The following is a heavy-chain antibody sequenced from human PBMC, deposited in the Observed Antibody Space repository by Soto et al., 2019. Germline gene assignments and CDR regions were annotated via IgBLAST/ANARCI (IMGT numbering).Heavy chain of an antibody. D-gene: IGHD3-10*01. CDR1: GNTFASHG. V-gene: IGHV1-18*01. Sequence: QVQLVQSGPEVKKPGASVKVSCKASGNTFASHGFSWVRQAPGQGLEWMGWISGFDGQTNYALKFQGRVTLTTDTSTSTAYMELRSLRSDDTAVYFCARGDPRGVAVVRDYWGQGTLVTGSS. CDR2: ISGFDGQT. CDR3: ARGDPRGVAVVRDY. J-gene: IGHJ4*02.